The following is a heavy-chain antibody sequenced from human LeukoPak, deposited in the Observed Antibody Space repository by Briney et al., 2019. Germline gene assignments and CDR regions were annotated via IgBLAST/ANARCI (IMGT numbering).Heavy chain of an antibody. V-gene: IGHV4-39*07. J-gene: IGHJ4*02. CDR1: GGSISSSSYY. D-gene: IGHD6-19*01. CDR2: IYYSGST. CDR3: ARDLRGYSSGWYPVGYFDY. Sequence: SETLSLTCTVSGGSISSSSYYWGWIRQPPGKGLEWIGSIYYSGSTYYNPSLKSRVTISVDTSKNQFSLKLSSVTAADTAVYYCARDLRGYSSGWYPVGYFDYWGQGTLVTVSS.